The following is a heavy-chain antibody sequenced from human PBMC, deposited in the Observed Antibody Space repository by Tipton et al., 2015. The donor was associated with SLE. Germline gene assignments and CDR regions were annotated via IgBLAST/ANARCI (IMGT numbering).Heavy chain of an antibody. D-gene: IGHD4-17*01. V-gene: IGHV4-4*07. CDR1: GGSFSGYY. J-gene: IGHJ5*02. CDR3: ARDYGDYDGWFDP. CDR2: IYTSGST. Sequence: TLSLTCAVYGGSFSGYYWSWIRQPAGKGLEWIGHIYTSGSTNYNPSLKSRVTISVDTSKNQFSLKLSSVTAADTAVYYCARDYGDYDGWFDPWGQGTLVTVSS.